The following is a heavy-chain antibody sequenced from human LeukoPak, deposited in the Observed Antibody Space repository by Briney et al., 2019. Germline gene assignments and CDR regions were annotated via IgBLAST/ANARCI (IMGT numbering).Heavy chain of an antibody. D-gene: IGHD1-26*01. J-gene: IGHJ4*02. Sequence: PGGSLRLSCAASGFTFSSYGMHWVRQAPGKGLERVAFIRYDRSNKYYADSVKGRFTISRDNSKNTLYLQMNSLRAEDTAVYYCAKDGELTFDYWGQGTLVTVSS. CDR1: GFTFSSYG. V-gene: IGHV3-30*02. CDR3: AKDGELTFDY. CDR2: IRYDRSNK.